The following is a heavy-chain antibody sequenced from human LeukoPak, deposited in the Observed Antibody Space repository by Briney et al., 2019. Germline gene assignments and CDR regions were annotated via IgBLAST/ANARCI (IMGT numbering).Heavy chain of an antibody. Sequence: ASVKVSCKASGYTFTSYDINWVRQATGQGLEWMGWMNPNSGNTGYAQKFQGRVTMTTDTSTSTAYMELRSLRSDDTAVYYCARERIIAAAQRRNGMDVWGQGTTVTVSS. CDR1: GYTFTSYD. CDR2: MNPNSGNT. D-gene: IGHD6-13*01. J-gene: IGHJ6*02. V-gene: IGHV1-8*01. CDR3: ARERIIAAAQRRNGMDV.